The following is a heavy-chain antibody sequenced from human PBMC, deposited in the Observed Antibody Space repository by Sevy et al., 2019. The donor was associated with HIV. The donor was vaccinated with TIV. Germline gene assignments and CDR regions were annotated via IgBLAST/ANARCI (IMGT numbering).Heavy chain of an antibody. CDR3: AKDLLPYGSGSYPLDY. CDR1: GFRFEDYG. CDR2: IGWNSGSV. D-gene: IGHD3-10*01. V-gene: IGHV3-9*01. J-gene: IGHJ4*02. Sequence: GGSLRLSCAASGFRFEDYGMHWVRRAPGKGLEWVSGIGWNSGSVGYAVSVKGRFTISRDNAMNLLYLQMNSLTSEDTALYYCAKDLLPYGSGSYPLDYWGQGTVVTVSS.